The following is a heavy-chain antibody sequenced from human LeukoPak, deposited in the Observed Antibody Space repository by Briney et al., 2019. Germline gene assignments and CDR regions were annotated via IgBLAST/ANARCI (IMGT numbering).Heavy chain of an antibody. J-gene: IGHJ6*02. CDR1: GGSISSGGYY. D-gene: IGHD7-27*01. V-gene: IGHV4-31*03. CDR2: IYYSGST. CDR3: ARGSNWDYYGMDV. Sequence: SQTLSLTCTVSGGSISSGGYYWSWIRQHPGKGLEWIGYIYYSGSTYYNPSLKSRVTISVDTSKNQFSLKLSSVTAADTAVYYCARGSNWDYYGMDVWGQGTTVTVSS.